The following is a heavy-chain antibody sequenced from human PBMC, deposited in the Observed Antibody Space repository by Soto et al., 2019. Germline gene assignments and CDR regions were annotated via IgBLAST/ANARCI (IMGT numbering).Heavy chain of an antibody. V-gene: IGHV3-33*01. CDR1: GFTFSSYG. CDR3: ARDLWNGYDILTGYHYGGAFDI. J-gene: IGHJ3*02. D-gene: IGHD3-9*01. Sequence: GGSLRLSCAASGFTFSSYGMHWVRQAPGKGLEWVAVIWYDGSNKYYADSVKGRFTISRDNSKNTLYLQMNSLRAEDTAVYYCARDLWNGYDILTGYHYGGAFDIWGQGTMVTVS. CDR2: IWYDGSNK.